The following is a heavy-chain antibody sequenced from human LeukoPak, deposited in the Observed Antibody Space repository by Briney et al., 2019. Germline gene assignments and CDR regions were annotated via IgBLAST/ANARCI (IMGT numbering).Heavy chain of an antibody. CDR3: AKLTTVPDY. J-gene: IGHJ4*02. CDR1: GFTFSSYD. CDR2: IRYDGSNK. D-gene: IGHD4-17*01. Sequence: GGSLRLSCAASGFTFSSYDMHWVRQAPGKGLEWVAFIRYDGSNKYYADSVKGRFTISRDNSKNTLYLQMNSLRAEDTAVYYCAKLTTVPDYWGRGTLVTVSS. V-gene: IGHV3-30*02.